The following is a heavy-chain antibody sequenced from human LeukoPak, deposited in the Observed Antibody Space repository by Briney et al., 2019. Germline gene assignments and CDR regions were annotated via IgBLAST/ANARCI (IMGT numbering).Heavy chain of an antibody. D-gene: IGHD6-13*01. V-gene: IGHV4-59*01. CDR1: GDSISSYY. CDR3: ASARKLGHSSSLYYYYYYMDV. CDR2: IYYRGST. J-gene: IGHJ6*03. Sequence: SETLSLTCTVSGDSISSYYWSWIRQPPGKGREWIGYIYYRGSTNYNPSLKSRVTISVDTSKNQFSLKLSSVTAADTAVYYCASARKLGHSSSLYYYYYYMDVWGKGTTVTVSS.